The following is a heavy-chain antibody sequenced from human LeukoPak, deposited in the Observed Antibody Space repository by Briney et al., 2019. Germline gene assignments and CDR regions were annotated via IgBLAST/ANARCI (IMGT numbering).Heavy chain of an antibody. CDR1: GGSISSSSYY. CDR3: ARHNGYTYYYCYMDV. Sequence: PSETLSLTCTVSGGSISSSSYYWGWIRQPPGKGLEWIGSIYYSGSTYYNPSLKSRVTISVDTSKNQFSLKLSSVTAADTAVYYCARHNGYTYYYCYMDVWSKGTTVTVSS. J-gene: IGHJ6*03. V-gene: IGHV4-39*01. D-gene: IGHD5-24*01. CDR2: IYYSGST.